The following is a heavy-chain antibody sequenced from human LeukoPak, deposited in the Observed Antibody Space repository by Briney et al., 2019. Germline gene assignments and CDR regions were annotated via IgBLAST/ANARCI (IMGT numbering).Heavy chain of an antibody. CDR3: ARAEYSSSLYYYGMDV. D-gene: IGHD6-6*01. V-gene: IGHV4-59*01. Sequence: PSETLSLTCTVSGGSIGSYYWSWIRQPPGKGLEWIGYIYYSGSTNYNPSLKSRVTISVDTSRNQFSLKLTSVTAADTAVYYCARAEYSSSLYYYGMDVWGQGTTVTVSS. J-gene: IGHJ6*02. CDR1: GGSIGSYY. CDR2: IYYSGST.